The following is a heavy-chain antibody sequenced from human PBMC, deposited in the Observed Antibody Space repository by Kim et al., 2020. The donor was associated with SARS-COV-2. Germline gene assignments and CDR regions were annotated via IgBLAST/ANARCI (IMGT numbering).Heavy chain of an antibody. CDR2: ISSSSSYI. D-gene: IGHD3-10*01. J-gene: IGHJ4*02. V-gene: IGHV3-21*01. CDR3: ARDLGARRDDQWFGELRGDY. Sequence: GGSLRLSCAASGFTFSSYSMNWVRQAPGKGLEWVSSISSSSSYIYYADSVKGRFTISRDNAKNSLYLQMNSLRAEDTAVYYCARDLGARRDDQWFGELRGDYWGQGTLVTVSS. CDR1: GFTFSSYS.